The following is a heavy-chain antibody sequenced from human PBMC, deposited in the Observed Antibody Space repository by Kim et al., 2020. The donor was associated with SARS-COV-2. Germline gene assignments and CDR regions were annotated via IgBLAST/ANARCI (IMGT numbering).Heavy chain of an antibody. D-gene: IGHD6-13*01. J-gene: IGHJ4*02. CDR3: AKAPRIAASSTD. CDR1: GFTFSSYA. V-gene: IGHV3-23*01. Sequence: GGSLRLSCAASGFTFSSYAMSWVRQAPGKGLEWVSAIRGGGSSTYYADSVKGRFTISRDNSKNTLYLQMNSLRVEDTAVYYCAKAPRIAASSTDWGQGTLVTVSS. CDR2: IRGGGSST.